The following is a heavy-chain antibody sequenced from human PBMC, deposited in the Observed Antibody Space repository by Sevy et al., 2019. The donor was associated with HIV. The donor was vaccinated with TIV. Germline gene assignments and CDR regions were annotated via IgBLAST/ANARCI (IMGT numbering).Heavy chain of an antibody. J-gene: IGHJ4*02. CDR2: IWADGSNQ. V-gene: IGHV3-33*01. Sequence: GGSLRLSCTVSGFTFSSFGLHWVRQAPGKGLEWVAVIWADGSNQYYGDSVKGRFTVSRDNSKNTLFLQMDNLRAEDTAVYYCARDRRTAWIDYWGQGTQVTVSS. D-gene: IGHD1-1*01. CDR1: GFTFSSFG. CDR3: ARDRRTAWIDY.